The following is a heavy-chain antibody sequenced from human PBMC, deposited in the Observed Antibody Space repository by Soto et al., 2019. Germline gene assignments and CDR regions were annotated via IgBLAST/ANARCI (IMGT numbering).Heavy chain of an antibody. V-gene: IGHV1-18*01. CDR3: ARADRYATWFDP. CDR1: GYTFTSYG. D-gene: IGHD1-1*01. CDR2: IXXYXGXX. J-gene: IGHJ5*02. Sequence: ASVKVSWKASGYTFTSYGRSLVRQAPGQGLXGMXXIXXYXGXXXYXXXLQGRVTMTTDTSTSTAYMALRSLRSDDTAVYYCARADRYATWFDPWGQGTLVPASS.